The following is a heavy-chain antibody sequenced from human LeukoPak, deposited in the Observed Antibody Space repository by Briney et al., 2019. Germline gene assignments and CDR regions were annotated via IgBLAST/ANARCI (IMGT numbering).Heavy chain of an antibody. CDR2: ISSTGGTA. CDR3: AKNGDRGAYCSGGSCYPYYYYNMDV. D-gene: IGHD2-15*01. CDR1: GFTFSSFG. J-gene: IGHJ6*03. V-gene: IGHV3-23*01. Sequence: GGSLRLSCAASGFTFSSFGMSWVRQAPGRGLEWVSAISSTGGTAYYADSVKGRFTISRDNSKNTLYLQMNSLRAEDTAIYYCAKNGDRGAYCSGGSCYPYYYYNMDVWGKGTTVTISS.